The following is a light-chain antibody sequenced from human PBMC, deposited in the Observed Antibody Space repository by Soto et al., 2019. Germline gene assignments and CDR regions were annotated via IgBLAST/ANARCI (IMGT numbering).Light chain of an antibody. V-gene: IGLV2-11*01. J-gene: IGLJ7*01. CDR2: DVT. CDR3: CSYAGSYSVL. CDR1: SSDVGGYNY. Sequence: QSALTQPRSVSGSPGQSVTISCTGSSSDVGGYNYVSWYQQHPGKAPKLMIYDVTKRPSGVPDRFSGSNSGNTASLIISGLQAEDEADYYCCSYAGSYSVLFGRGTQLTVL.